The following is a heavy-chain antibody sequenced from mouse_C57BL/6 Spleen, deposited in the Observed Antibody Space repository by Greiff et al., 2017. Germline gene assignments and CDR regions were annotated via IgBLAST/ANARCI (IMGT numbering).Heavy chain of an antibody. Sequence: QVQLQQPGAELVKPGASVKLSCKASGYTFTSYWMHWVKQRPGQGLEWIGMIHPTSGSTNYNEKFKSKATLTVDKSSSTAYMQLSSLTSEDSAVYYCASITTVVAPFDYWGQGTTLTVSS. CDR2: IHPTSGST. D-gene: IGHD1-1*01. CDR3: ASITTVVAPFDY. J-gene: IGHJ2*01. CDR1: GYTFTSYW. V-gene: IGHV1-64*01.